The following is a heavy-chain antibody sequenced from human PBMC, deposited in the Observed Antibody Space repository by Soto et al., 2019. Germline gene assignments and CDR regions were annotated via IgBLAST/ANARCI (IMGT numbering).Heavy chain of an antibody. V-gene: IGHV1-24*01. CDR1: GYTLTELS. CDR2: FDPEDGET. D-gene: IGHD3-22*01. J-gene: IGHJ4*02. Sequence: GAAVKVSCKVSGYTLTELSMHWVRQAPGEGLEWMGGFDPEDGETIYAQKFQGRVTMTEDTSTDTAYMELSSLRSEDTAVYYCATVDTYYYDSSGFRVPRTQDYWGQGTLVTLSS. CDR3: ATVDTYYYDSSGFRVPRTQDY.